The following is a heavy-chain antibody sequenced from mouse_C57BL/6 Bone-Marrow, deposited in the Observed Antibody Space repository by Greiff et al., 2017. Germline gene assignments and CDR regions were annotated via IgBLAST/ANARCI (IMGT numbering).Heavy chain of an antibody. D-gene: IGHD1-1*01. Sequence: VKLVESGAELARPGASVKLSCKASGYTFTSYGISWVKQRTGQGLEWIGEIYPRSGNTYYNEKFKGKATLTADKSSSTAYMELRSLTSEDSAVYFCAWTVLLYYYAMDYWGQGTSVTVSS. J-gene: IGHJ4*01. CDR1: GYTFTSYG. CDR3: AWTVLLYYYAMDY. V-gene: IGHV1-81*01. CDR2: IYPRSGNT.